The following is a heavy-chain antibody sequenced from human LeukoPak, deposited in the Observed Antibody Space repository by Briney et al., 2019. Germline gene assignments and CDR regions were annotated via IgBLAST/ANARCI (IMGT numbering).Heavy chain of an antibody. CDR2: ISYDGSNK. V-gene: IGHV3-30*18. D-gene: IGHD3-10*01. CDR1: GFTFSSYG. J-gene: IGHJ4*02. CDR3: AKDGGGYYGSGSYS. Sequence: GGSLRLSCAASGFTFSSYGMYWVRQAPGKGLEWVAVISYDGSNKYYADSVKGRFTISRDNSKNTLYLQMNSLRAEDTAVYYCAKDGGGYYGSGSYSWGQGTLVTVSS.